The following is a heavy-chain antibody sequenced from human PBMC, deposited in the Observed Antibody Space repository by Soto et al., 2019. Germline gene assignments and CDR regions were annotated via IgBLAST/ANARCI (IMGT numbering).Heavy chain of an antibody. J-gene: IGHJ6*02. CDR2: IYYRGNT. Sequence: PSETLSLTCTVSGGSISSDDYYWNWIRQRPGKGLEWIGNIYYRGNTNYNPSLKSRITMSMDMSENQFSLKLTSVTAADTAVYYCAGGWDYYGMDVWGQGTTVTVSS. D-gene: IGHD3-16*01. V-gene: IGHV4-31*03. CDR3: AGGWDYYGMDV. CDR1: GGSISSDDYY.